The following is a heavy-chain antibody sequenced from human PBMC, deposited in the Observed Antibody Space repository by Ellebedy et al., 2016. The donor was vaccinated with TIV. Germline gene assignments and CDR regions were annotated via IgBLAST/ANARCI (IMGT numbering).Heavy chain of an antibody. D-gene: IGHD6-13*01. Sequence: GESLKIPCAASGFTFSGYYMSWNRQAPGKGLEWVSYISSSGSTIYYADAVKGRFTISRDNAKNSLYLQMNSLRAEDTAVYDCARYIGGQYNSSCYIFHYYGMDVWGQGTTVTVSS. V-gene: IGHV3-11*01. CDR3: ARYIGGQYNSSCYIFHYYGMDV. CDR2: ISSSGSTI. J-gene: IGHJ6*02. CDR1: GFTFSGYY.